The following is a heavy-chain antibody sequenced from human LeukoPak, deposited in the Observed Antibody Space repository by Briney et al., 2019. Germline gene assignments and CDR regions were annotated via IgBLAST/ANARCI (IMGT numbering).Heavy chain of an antibody. CDR1: GFTFGDYA. Sequence: GGSLRLSCTASGFTFGDYAMSWFRQAPGKGLEWVGFIRSKAYGGTTEFAASVKGRFTISRDDSKSIAYLQMNSLKTEDTAVYYCTRDPDLWFGELPFDYWGQGTLVTVSS. CDR2: IRSKAYGGTT. CDR3: TRDPDLWFGELPFDY. J-gene: IGHJ4*02. D-gene: IGHD3-10*01. V-gene: IGHV3-49*03.